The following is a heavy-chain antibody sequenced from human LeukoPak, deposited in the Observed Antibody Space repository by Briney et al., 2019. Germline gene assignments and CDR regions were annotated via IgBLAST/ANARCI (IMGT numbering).Heavy chain of an antibody. J-gene: IGHJ4*02. D-gene: IGHD6-19*01. V-gene: IGHV3-33*01. CDR1: GFTFSTYA. Sequence: GRSLRLSCAASGFTFSTYAIHWVRQAPGKGLEWVAVVWYDGSNKNYADSVKGRFTISRDNSENTLYLQMNSLRAEDTAVYYCARDAVAGPDYWGQGTLVSVSS. CDR3: ARDAVAGPDY. CDR2: VWYDGSNK.